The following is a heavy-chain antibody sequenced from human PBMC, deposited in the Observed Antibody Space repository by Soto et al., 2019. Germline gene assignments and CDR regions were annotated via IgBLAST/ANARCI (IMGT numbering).Heavy chain of an antibody. CDR3: AKEVEGSGSYYYYYGMDV. CDR1: GFTFSSYA. V-gene: IGHV3-23*01. CDR2: ISGSGGST. Sequence: GGSLRLSCAASGFTFSSYAMSWVRQAPGKGLEWVSAISGSGGSTYYADSVKGRFTISRDNSKNTLYLQMNSLRAEDTAVYYCAKEVEGSGSYYYYYGMDVWGQGTTVTVSS. J-gene: IGHJ6*02. D-gene: IGHD3-10*01.